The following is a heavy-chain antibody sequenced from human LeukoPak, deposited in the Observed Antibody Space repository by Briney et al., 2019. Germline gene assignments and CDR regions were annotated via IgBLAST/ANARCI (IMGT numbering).Heavy chain of an antibody. CDR1: GFTFSIYW. J-gene: IGHJ4*02. CDR3: ARGGDYLDF. CDR2: IKQDGSGK. V-gene: IGHV3-7*05. Sequence: PGGSLRLSCAASGFTFSIYWMSWVRQAPGKGLEWVANIKQDGSGKYYVDSVKGRFTISRDNANNSLYLQMNSLRAEDTAVYYCARGGDYLDFWGQGTLVTVSS.